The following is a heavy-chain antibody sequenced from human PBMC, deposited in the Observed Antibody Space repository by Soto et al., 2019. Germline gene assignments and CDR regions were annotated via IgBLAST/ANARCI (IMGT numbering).Heavy chain of an antibody. V-gene: IGHV4-34*01. D-gene: IGHD5-18*01. Sequence: TSETLSLTCTVYGGSFSGYCWSWIRQPPGKGLEWIGEVNHSGSTNYNPSLKSRVTISVDKSKNQFSLKLSSVTAADTAVYYCARDPGYSYGPPDYWGQGTLVTVSS. CDR3: ARDPGYSYGPPDY. J-gene: IGHJ4*02. CDR2: VNHSGST. CDR1: GGSFSGYC.